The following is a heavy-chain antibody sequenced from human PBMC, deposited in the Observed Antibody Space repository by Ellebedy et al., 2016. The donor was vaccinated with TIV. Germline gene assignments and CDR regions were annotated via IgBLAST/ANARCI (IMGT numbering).Heavy chain of an antibody. Sequence: GGSLRLSCAASGFTFSSYWMSWVRQAPGKGLEWVARIKSKGDGGTTDYAAPVKGRFTISRDDSKNTLFLDMNSLKIEDTAIFYCATGRDWFKYWGQGALVTVSS. CDR1: GFTFSSYW. CDR2: IKSKGDGGTT. CDR3: ATGRDWFKY. V-gene: IGHV3-15*01. J-gene: IGHJ1*01. D-gene: IGHD3-9*01.